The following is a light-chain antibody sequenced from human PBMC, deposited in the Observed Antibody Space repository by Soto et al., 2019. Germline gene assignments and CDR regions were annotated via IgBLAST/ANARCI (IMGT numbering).Light chain of an antibody. J-gene: IGLJ1*01. CDR2: EVS. CDR1: SSDVGGYNF. V-gene: IGLV2-14*01. Sequence: QSVLTQPASVSGSPGQSITISCTGTSSDVGGYNFVSWYQQYPGKAPKLMIYEVSNRPSGVSNRFSGSKSGNTAPLTISGLQAEDEADYYCNSYTSTSTLVFGTGTKVTVL. CDR3: NSYTSTSTLV.